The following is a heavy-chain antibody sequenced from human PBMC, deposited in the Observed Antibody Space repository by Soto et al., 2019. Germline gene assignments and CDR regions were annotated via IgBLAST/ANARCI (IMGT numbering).Heavy chain of an antibody. CDR2: IYWDDDK. J-gene: IGHJ4*02. CDR1: GFSLNTPEVG. D-gene: IGHD2-21*01. Sequence: QITLKESGPTLVKPTQTLTLTCTFSGFSLNTPEVGVGRNRQPPGKALEWLALIYWDDDKYYSPSLKSRLTINKDTAKIQVVLTTTNMTPVHTPTYFSRHRAKVGIAESLSQPVDYWGQGPLVSVPS. CDR3: RHRAKVGIAESLSQPVDY. V-gene: IGHV2-5*02.